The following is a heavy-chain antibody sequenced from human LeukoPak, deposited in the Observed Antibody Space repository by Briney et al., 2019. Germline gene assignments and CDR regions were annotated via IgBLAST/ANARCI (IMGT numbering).Heavy chain of an antibody. J-gene: IGHJ3*02. CDR1: GFSLSSYG. CDR2: IYSGGRT. D-gene: IGHD3-10*01. V-gene: IGHV3-53*01. Sequence: GGSLRLSCAASGFSLSSYGMHWVRQAPGKGLEWVSVIYSGGRTYYADSVKGRFTISRDNSRNTLYLQMNSLRAEDTAVYYCARGLGRELDGAFDIWGQGTMVTVSS. CDR3: ARGLGRELDGAFDI.